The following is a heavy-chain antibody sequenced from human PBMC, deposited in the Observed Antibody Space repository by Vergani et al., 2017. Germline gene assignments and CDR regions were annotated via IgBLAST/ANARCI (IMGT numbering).Heavy chain of an antibody. CDR3: ARVDDILTGYTFDY. J-gene: IGHJ4*02. D-gene: IGHD3-9*01. CDR1: GGSISSYY. CDR2: IYYSGST. Sequence: QVQLQESGPGLVKPSETLSLTCTVSGGSISSYYWSWIRQPPGKGLEWIGYIYYSGSTKYNPSLKSRVTISVETSKNQFSLKLSSVTASDTAVYYCARVDDILTGYTFDYWGQGTL. V-gene: IGHV4-59*01.